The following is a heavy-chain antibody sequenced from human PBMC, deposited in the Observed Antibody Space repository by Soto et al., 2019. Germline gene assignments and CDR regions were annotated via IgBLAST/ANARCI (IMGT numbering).Heavy chain of an antibody. CDR1: GGSFSGYY. CDR3: ARDKITGLFDY. Sequence: QVQLLQWGAGLLKTSETRSLTCAVYGGSFSGYYWTWIRQPPGTGLEWIGEINHSGSTNYNPSLKSRVTISVDTSKNQFSLKLTSVTAADTAVYYCARDKITGLFDYWGQGTLVTVSS. D-gene: IGHD2-8*02. J-gene: IGHJ4*02. V-gene: IGHV4-34*01. CDR2: INHSGST.